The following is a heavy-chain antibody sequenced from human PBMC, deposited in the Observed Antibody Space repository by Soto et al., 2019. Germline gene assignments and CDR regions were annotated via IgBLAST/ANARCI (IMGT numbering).Heavy chain of an antibody. CDR3: ARHQKSGWSPEPFDY. Sequence: QVQLQESGPGLVKPSETLSLTCTVSGGSISSYYWSWIRQPPGKGLEWIGYIYYSGSTNYNPSLNSLVTISVDTSKNQFSLKLSSVTAADTAVYYCARHQKSGWSPEPFDYWGQGTLVTVSS. D-gene: IGHD6-19*01. V-gene: IGHV4-59*08. J-gene: IGHJ4*02. CDR1: GGSISSYY. CDR2: IYYSGST.